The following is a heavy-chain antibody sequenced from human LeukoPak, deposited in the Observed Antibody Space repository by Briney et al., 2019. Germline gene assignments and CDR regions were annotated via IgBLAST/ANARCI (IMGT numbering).Heavy chain of an antibody. V-gene: IGHV1-2*02. J-gene: IGHJ4*02. CDR1: GYTFTGYY. Sequence: ASVKVSCKASGYTFTGYYIHWVRQVPGQGLEWMGWINPNSGGTNYAQKFQGRVTMTRDTSISTAYMELSRLRSDDTAVYYCARDCSGGSWGGGCWRGFDYWGQGTLVTVSS. CDR3: ARDCSGGSWGGGCWRGFDY. CDR2: INPNSGGT. D-gene: IGHD2-15*01.